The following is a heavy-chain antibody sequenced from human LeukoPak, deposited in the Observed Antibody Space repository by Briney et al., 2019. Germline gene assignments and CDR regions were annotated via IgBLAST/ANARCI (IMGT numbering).Heavy chain of an antibody. CDR2: IYSGGGT. Sequence: GGSLRLSCAASGFTVSSNYMSWVRQAPGKVLEWVSVIYSGGGTYYADSVKGRFTISRDNSKNTLYLQMNSLRAEDTAVYYCARDWTTVTPDAFDIWGQGTMVTVSS. V-gene: IGHV3-53*01. J-gene: IGHJ3*02. D-gene: IGHD4-17*01. CDR1: GFTVSSNY. CDR3: ARDWTTVTPDAFDI.